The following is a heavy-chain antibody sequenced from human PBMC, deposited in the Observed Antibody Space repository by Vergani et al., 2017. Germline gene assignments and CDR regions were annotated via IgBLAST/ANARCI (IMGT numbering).Heavy chain of an antibody. CDR1: GFTVSSNY. V-gene: IGHV3-53*01. D-gene: IGHD1-26*01. CDR2: IYSGGST. J-gene: IGHJ4*02. Sequence: EVQLVESGGGLIQPGGSLRLSCAASGFTVSSNYMSWVRQAPGKGLEWVSVIYSGGSTYYADSVKGRFTITRDNSKNTLYLQMNSLRAEDTAVYYCARSILRHHDDDYWGQGTLVTVSS. CDR3: ARSILRHHDDDY.